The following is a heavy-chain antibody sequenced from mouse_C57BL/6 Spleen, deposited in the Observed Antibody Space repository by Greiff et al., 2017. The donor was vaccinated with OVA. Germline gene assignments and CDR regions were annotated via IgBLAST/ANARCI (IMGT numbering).Heavy chain of an antibody. J-gene: IGHJ2*01. Sequence: EVMLVESGGGLVKPGGSLKLTCAASGFTFSDYGMHWVRQAPEKGLEWVAYISSGSSTIYYADTVKGRFTISRDNAKNTLFLQMTSLRSEDTAMYYCAKGATGSFDYWGKGTTLTVSS. CDR2: ISSGSSTI. D-gene: IGHD4-1*02. CDR1: GFTFSDYG. CDR3: AKGATGSFDY. V-gene: IGHV5-17*01.